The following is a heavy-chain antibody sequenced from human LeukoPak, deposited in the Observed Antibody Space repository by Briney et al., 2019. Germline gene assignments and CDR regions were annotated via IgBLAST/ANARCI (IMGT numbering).Heavy chain of an antibody. D-gene: IGHD1-14*01. CDR1: GGSISSSSYY. J-gene: IGHJ4*02. CDR3: AARKGDQTTAY. Sequence: PSETLSLTCTVSGGSISSSSYYWGWIRQPPGKGLEWVANINLDGSEEFYLESVRGRFTISRDNAKNSLSLQMNNLRDEDTAVYYCAARKGDQTTAYWGQGTLIAVSA. CDR2: INLDGSEE. V-gene: IGHV3-7*01.